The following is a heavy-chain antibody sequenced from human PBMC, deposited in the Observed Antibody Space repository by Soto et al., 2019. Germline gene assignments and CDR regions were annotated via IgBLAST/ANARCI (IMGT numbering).Heavy chain of an antibody. CDR3: ATAEVDY. CDR2: MTGDGRTT. Sequence: PGGSLRLSCAASGFTFGDYLMHWVRQPPGKGPEWVSRMTGDGRTTQYADSVNGRFTASRDNAKSTLYLQMNSLRAEDTAVYYCATAEVDYWGPGTLVTVSS. V-gene: IGHV3-74*03. CDR1: GFTFGDYL. J-gene: IGHJ4*02.